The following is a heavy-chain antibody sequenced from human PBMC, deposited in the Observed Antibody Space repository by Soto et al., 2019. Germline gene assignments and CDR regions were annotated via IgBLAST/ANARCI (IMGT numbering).Heavy chain of an antibody. CDR1: GDSISSYY. J-gene: IGHJ4*02. CDR2: LYYGRSA. V-gene: IGHV4-59*01. Sequence: QVQLQESGPGLVKPSETLSLTCAVSGDSISSYYCMWILQPPGKGLESIGYLYYGRSANYNPSIKSRVTLPVDTSTNQCSLTLSSMTAADTAVYYFALRSMEVVPEYWGQGTLVTVSS. D-gene: IGHD3-22*01. CDR3: ALRSMEVVPEY.